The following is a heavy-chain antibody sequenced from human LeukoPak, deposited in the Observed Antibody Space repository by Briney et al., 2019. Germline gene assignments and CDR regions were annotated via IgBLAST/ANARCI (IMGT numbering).Heavy chain of an antibody. CDR1: GFAFRSYG. J-gene: IGHJ6*02. CDR3: AKDGRECSGETCRSYYYHYGMDV. V-gene: IGHV3-30*02. D-gene: IGHD2-15*01. CDR2: MSSDGGTK. Sequence: GGSLRLSCEASGFAFRSYGMHWVRQAPGKGLEWVAVMSSDGGTKYHSDSVKGRFTISRDNPENTLYLQMNSLRVEDTAVYYCAKDGRECSGETCRSYYYHYGMDVWGRGTTVTVSS.